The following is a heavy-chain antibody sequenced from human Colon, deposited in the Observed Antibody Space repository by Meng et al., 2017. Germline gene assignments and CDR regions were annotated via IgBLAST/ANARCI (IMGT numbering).Heavy chain of an antibody. J-gene: IGHJ4*02. CDR1: GFIFSNYW. Sequence: GESLKISCTASGFIFSNYWMHWVRQEPGKGLVWVSRINGDGSTTGYADSVKGRFTISRDNAKNTLSLQMNSLRAEDTAVYYCVRALNDDGGETFWGQGTLVTVSS. CDR2: INGDGSTT. V-gene: IGHV3-74*01. CDR3: VRALNDDGGETF. D-gene: IGHD4-23*01.